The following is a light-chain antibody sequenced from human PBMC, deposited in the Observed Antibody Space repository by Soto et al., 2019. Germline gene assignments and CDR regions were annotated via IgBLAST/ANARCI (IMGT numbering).Light chain of an antibody. V-gene: IGLV2-11*01. CDR2: DVS. Sequence: QSALTQPRSVSGSPGQSVTISCTGTSSDVGGYNYVSWYQQHPVKAPKLMIYDVSKRPSGVPDRFSGSKSGNTASLTISGLQAEDEADYYCCSYAGSYAWVFGGGTNDRP. J-gene: IGLJ3*02. CDR3: CSYAGSYAWV. CDR1: SSDVGGYNY.